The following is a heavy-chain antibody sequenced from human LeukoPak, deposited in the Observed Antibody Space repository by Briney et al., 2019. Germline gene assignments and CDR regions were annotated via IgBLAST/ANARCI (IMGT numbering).Heavy chain of an antibody. CDR1: GGSIISRSYY. V-gene: IGHV4-39*07. CDR3: ARGLSRYSWFDY. J-gene: IGHJ4*02. CDR2: INHSGST. Sequence: SETLSLTCTVSGGSIISRSYYWGWVRQPPGKGLEWIGEINHSGSTNYNPSLKSRVTISVDTSKNQFSLKLSSVTAADTAVYYCARGLSRYSWFDYWGQGTLVTVSS. D-gene: IGHD5-18*01.